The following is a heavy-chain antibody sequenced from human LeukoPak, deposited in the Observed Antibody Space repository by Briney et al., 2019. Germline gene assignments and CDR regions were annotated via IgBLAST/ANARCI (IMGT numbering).Heavy chain of an antibody. CDR2: INHSGST. J-gene: IGHJ4*02. CDR3: ARIRFRKPLRSPYYFDY. D-gene: IGHD1-14*01. V-gene: IGHV4-34*01. CDR1: GGSFSGYY. Sequence: SETLSLTCAVYGGSFSGYYWSWIRQPPGKGLEWIGEINHSGSTNYNPSLKSRVTISVDTSKNQFSLKLGSVTAADTAVYYCARIRFRKPLRSPYYFDYWGQGTLVTVSS.